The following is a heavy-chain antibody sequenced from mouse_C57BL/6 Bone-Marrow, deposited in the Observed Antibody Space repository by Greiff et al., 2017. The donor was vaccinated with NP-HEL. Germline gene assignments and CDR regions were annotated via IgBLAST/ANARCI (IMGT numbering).Heavy chain of an antibody. D-gene: IGHD2-2*01. CDR1: GFSFTTYA. CDR2: IRSKSNNYAT. CDR3: VRGGLVAWFAY. J-gene: IGHJ3*01. V-gene: IGHV10-1*01. Sequence: EVHLVESGGGLVQPKGSLKLSCAASGFSFTTYAMNWVRQAPGKGLEWVARIRSKSNNYATYYADSVKDRFTISRDDSESMLYLQMNNVKTEDTAMYYCVRGGLVAWFAYWGQGTLVTVSA.